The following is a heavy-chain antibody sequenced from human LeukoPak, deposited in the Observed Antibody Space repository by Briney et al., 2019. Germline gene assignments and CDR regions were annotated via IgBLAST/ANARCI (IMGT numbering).Heavy chain of an antibody. CDR3: AITTGGSGDY. D-gene: IGHD6-19*01. CDR1: TFSNYS. CDR2: IYYSGST. V-gene: IGHV4-39*07. J-gene: IGHJ4*02. Sequence: TFSNYSMRLVRQAPGKGLEWIGSIYYSGSTYYNPSPKSRVTISVDTSKNQFSLKLSSVTAADTAVYYCAITTGGSGDYWGQGTLVTVSS.